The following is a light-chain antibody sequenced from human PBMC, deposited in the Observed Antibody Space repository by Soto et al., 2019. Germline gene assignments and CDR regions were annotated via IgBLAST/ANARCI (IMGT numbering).Light chain of an antibody. Sequence: EIVLTQSPGTLSLSPGERATRSCRASQSVSNNYLAWYQQKPGQAPRLLIYGASNRATGIPDRFSGSGSGTDFTPTISRLEPEDFAVYYCQQFNNWPPWTFGQGTKVDI. V-gene: IGKV3-20*01. CDR3: QQFNNWPPWT. J-gene: IGKJ1*01. CDR2: GAS. CDR1: QSVSNNY.